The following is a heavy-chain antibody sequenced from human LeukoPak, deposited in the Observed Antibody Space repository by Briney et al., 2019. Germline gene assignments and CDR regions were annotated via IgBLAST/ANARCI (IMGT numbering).Heavy chain of an antibody. CDR1: GGTFSSYA. CDR2: IISIFGTA. J-gene: IGHJ4*02. V-gene: IGHV1-69*05. CDR3: ARSFYYDSSGYYYGAFDY. D-gene: IGHD3-22*01. Sequence: SVKVSCKASGGTFSSYAISWVRQAPGQGLEGMGGIISIFGTANYAQGLQGRVSMTTDTSTSTAYMELRSLRSDDTAIYYCARSFYYDSSGYYYGAFDYWGQGTLLTVSS.